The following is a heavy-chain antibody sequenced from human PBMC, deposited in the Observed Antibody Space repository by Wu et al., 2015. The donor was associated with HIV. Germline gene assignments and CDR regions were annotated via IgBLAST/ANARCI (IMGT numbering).Heavy chain of an antibody. D-gene: IGHD3/OR15-3a*01. Sequence: QVQLVQSGAEVKKPGASVKVSCKASGYTFTGHYLHWVRQAPGQGLEWMGWVNPNSGGPNYALKFQGRVTMTKDTSINTVYMELSRLTSDDTAVYYCARLQSLHGLYSNADYWAEERWSPSP. CDR1: GYTFTGHY. V-gene: IGHV1-2*02. J-gene: IGHJ4*01. CDR3: ARLQSLHGLYSNADY. CDR2: VNPNSGGP.